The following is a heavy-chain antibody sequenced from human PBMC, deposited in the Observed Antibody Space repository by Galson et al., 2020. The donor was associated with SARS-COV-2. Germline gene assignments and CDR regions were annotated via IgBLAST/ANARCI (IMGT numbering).Heavy chain of an antibody. Sequence: TLSLTCTVSGGSISSNYWSWIRQPPGKGLEWIGYVYYSGYTNYNPSLKSRVTISVDTSNNQVFLKLTSVTAADTAVYYCARVETSIQLWSYYFDYWGQGTLVTVSS. D-gene: IGHD5-18*01. CDR1: GGSISSNY. CDR3: ARVETSIQLWSYYFDY. V-gene: IGHV4-59*01. CDR2: VYYSGYT. J-gene: IGHJ4*02.